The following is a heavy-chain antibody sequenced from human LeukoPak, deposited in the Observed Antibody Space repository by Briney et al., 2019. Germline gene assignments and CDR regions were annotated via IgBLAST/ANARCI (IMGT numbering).Heavy chain of an antibody. V-gene: IGHV3-48*01. Sequence: GGSLRLSCAASGFIFSSYSLNWVRQAPGKGLEWVSYISSGSNTIYYADSVRGRFTISRDNAKNSLYLQMNSLRAEDTAVYFCARVGHGLAVGNDYWGQGTLVTVSS. D-gene: IGHD6-19*01. CDR1: GFIFSSYS. CDR3: ARVGHGLAVGNDY. J-gene: IGHJ4*02. CDR2: ISSGSNTI.